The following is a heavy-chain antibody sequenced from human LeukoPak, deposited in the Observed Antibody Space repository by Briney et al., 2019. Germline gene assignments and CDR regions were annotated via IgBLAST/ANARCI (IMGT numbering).Heavy chain of an antibody. CDR2: ISISSTTI. Sequence: GGSLRLSCLASGFTFSGYSMNWVRQAPGKGLEWVSYISISSTTINYADSVKGRFTISRDNAKNSLYLQMNSLRDEDTAVYYCARVMYGGISYSVDQWGQGTLVTVSS. V-gene: IGHV3-48*02. D-gene: IGHD1-26*01. J-gene: IGHJ4*02. CDR1: GFTFSGYS. CDR3: ARVMYGGISYSVDQ.